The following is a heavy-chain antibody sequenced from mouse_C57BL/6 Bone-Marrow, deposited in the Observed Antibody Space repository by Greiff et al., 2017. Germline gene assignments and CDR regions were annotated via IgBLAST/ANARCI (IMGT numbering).Heavy chain of an antibody. V-gene: IGHV1-26*01. CDR3: ARMGFYLVDY. Sequence: EVKLMESGPELVKPGASVKISCKASGYSFTDYYMNWVKQSHGKSLEWIGDINPNNGGTCYNQKFKGKATLTVDKASSTAYMELRSLPSEDSAVYYFARMGFYLVDYWGQGTTLPVSS. CDR2: INPNNGGT. D-gene: IGHD5-5*01. J-gene: IGHJ2*01. CDR1: GYSFTDYY.